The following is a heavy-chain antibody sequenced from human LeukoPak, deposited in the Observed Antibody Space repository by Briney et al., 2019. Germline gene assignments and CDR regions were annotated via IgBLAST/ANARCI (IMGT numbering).Heavy chain of an antibody. CDR1: GFTVSDND. D-gene: IGHD3-3*01. CDR3: ARERNFYYFDY. CDR2: ITGDCNYI. V-gene: IGHV3-21*01. Sequence: GGSLRLSCAASGFTVSDNDIKWVRQAPGTGLGWVSSITGDCNYIFYADSVKGRFTISRDNAQNSLFLELNSLRGEDTAVYYCARERNFYYFDYWGQGALVTVSS. J-gene: IGHJ4*02.